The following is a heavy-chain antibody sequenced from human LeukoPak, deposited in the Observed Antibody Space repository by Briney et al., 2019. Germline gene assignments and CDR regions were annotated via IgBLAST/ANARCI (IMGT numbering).Heavy chain of an antibody. J-gene: IGHJ4*02. D-gene: IGHD2-21*02. V-gene: IGHV1-2*02. Sequence: VASVKVSCKASGYTFTSYDINWVRQATGQGLEWLGWINPNTGDTDYVQNFQGRVTMTRDTSITTAYMELSRLRSDDTAVYYCARLYYCVGDCYYFDHWGQGTLVTVSS. CDR1: GYTFTSYD. CDR2: INPNTGDT. CDR3: ARLYYCVGDCYYFDH.